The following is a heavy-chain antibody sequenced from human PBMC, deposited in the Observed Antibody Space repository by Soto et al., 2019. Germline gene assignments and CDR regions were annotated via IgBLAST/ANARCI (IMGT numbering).Heavy chain of an antibody. J-gene: IGHJ4*02. CDR2: INPNSGGT. V-gene: IGHV1-2*04. CDR3: ARVREYSGYALDY. CDR1: GYTFTGYY. Sequence: ASVKVSCKASGYTFTGYYMRWVRQAPGQGLEWMGWINPNSGGTNYAQKFQGWVTMTRDTSISTAYMELSRLRSDDTAVYYCARVREYSGYALDYWAREPWSPSPQ. D-gene: IGHD5-12*01.